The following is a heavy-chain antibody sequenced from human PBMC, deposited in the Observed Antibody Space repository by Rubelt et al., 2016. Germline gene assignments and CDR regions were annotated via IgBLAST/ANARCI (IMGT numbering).Heavy chain of an antibody. V-gene: IGHV3-74*01. CDR2: INGDGSST. Sequence: GSLRLSCEASGFTFSSYSMHWVRQDPGKGLVWVSRINGDGSSTSYADSVKGRFTISRDNAKNTLYLQLNSLRAEVTAVYYCAKGGGYSYGYIPSWGQGILVTVSS. CDR1: GFTFSSYS. CDR3: AKGGGYSYGYIPS. J-gene: IGHJ5*02. D-gene: IGHD5-18*01.